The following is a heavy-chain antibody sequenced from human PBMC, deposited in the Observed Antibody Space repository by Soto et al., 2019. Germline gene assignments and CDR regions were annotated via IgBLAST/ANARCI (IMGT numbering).Heavy chain of an antibody. CDR3: ARHDYYDSSDSSYYGMDV. CDR1: GFTFSRYW. D-gene: IGHD3-22*01. J-gene: IGHJ6*02. V-gene: IGHV3-7*04. Sequence: EVQLVESGGGLVQPGGSLRLSCAASGFTFSRYWMRWVRQGPGKGLEWVANIKQDGSQKNYVDSVKGRVTISRDNAKNSLYLQMNSLRAEDTAVYYCARHDYYDSSDSSYYGMDVWGQATTVTVSS. CDR2: IKQDGSQK.